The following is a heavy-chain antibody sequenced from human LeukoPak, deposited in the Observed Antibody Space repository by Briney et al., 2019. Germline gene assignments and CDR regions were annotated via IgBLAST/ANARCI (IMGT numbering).Heavy chain of an antibody. D-gene: IGHD6-6*01. CDR2: INPNSGDT. CDR3: ARARWQLVPYFDS. J-gene: IGHJ4*02. Sequence: ASVKVSCKASGYTFTDYYMHWVRQAPGQGLEWMGWINPNSGDTNSAQKFQGRVAMTRDTSISTAYLELGSLRSDDTAVYFCARARWQLVPYFDSWGQGTLVTVSS. V-gene: IGHV1-2*02. CDR1: GYTFTDYY.